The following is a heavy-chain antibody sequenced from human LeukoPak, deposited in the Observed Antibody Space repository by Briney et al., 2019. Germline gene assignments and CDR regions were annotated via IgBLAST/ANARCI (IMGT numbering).Heavy chain of an antibody. V-gene: IGHV3-21*01. D-gene: IGHD3-22*01. CDR1: GFTLSSYS. J-gene: IGHJ4*02. CDR3: ARARSDYYDSSGYYSHFDY. Sequence: GGSLRLSCAASGFTLSSYSMNWVRQAPGKGLEWVSSISSSSSYIYYADSVKGRFTISRDNAKNSLYLQMNSLRAEDTAVYYCARARSDYYDSSGYYSHFDYWGQGTLVTVSS. CDR2: ISSSSSYI.